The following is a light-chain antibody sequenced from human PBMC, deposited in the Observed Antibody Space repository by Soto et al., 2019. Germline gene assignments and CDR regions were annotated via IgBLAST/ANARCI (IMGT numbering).Light chain of an antibody. CDR2: KTS. Sequence: DIQMTQSPSTLSAFVGERVTITCRASHYVSSSLAWYQQKPGKAPKLMIYKTSILESGVPSRFSGSASGTEFTLSISSLQPDDFATEWCQQYNTYPWTFGQGTKVEI. J-gene: IGKJ1*01. V-gene: IGKV1-5*03. CDR1: HYVSSS. CDR3: QQYNTYPWT.